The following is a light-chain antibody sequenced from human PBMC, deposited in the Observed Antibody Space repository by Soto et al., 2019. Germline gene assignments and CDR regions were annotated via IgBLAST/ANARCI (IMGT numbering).Light chain of an antibody. Sequence: DIQMTQSPPSLSASVGDKITITCRASQDIRNDLGWYQQKQGKGPKRLIYAAFSLQSGVPSRFSGSGSRTEFTLTISSLQPEDFATYYCLQHNSYPFTFGGGTKVEIK. V-gene: IGKV1-17*01. CDR2: AAF. CDR1: QDIRND. J-gene: IGKJ4*01. CDR3: LQHNSYPFT.